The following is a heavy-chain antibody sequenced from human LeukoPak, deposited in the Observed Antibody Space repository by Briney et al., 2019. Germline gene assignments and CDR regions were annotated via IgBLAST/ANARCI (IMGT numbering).Heavy chain of an antibody. CDR3: AKDFRTSTPIHFSLDC. V-gene: IGHV3-23*01. D-gene: IGHD2-2*01. CDR1: GFSFSSYA. CDR2: ISGSGGST. J-gene: IGHJ4*02. Sequence: GGSLRLSCAASGFSFSSYAMSWVRQAPGKGLEWVSAISGSGGSTFYADSVKGRFTISRDNSKNTLYLQMNSLRAEDTAVYYCAKDFRTSTPIHFSLDCWGQGTLVTVSS.